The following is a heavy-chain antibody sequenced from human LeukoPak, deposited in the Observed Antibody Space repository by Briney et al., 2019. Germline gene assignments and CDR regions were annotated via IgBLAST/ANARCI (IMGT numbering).Heavy chain of an antibody. D-gene: IGHD2-15*01. Sequence: GASVKVSCKASGYTFTDYYVHWVRQAPGQGLEWMGWINPNSGGTNYAQKFQGRVTMTRDTSISTAYMELRSLRSDDTAVYYCARAAGYCSGGSCYTLYYFDYWGQGTLVTVSS. CDR1: GYTFTDYY. CDR2: INPNSGGT. CDR3: ARAAGYCSGGSCYTLYYFDY. V-gene: IGHV1-2*02. J-gene: IGHJ4*02.